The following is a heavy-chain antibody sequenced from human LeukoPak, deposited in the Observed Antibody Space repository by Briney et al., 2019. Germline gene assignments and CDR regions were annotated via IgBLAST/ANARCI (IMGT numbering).Heavy chain of an antibody. V-gene: IGHV3-48*03. CDR2: ISSDGNSI. Sequence: GGSLRLSCAASGFTFSSYAIHWVRQAPEMGLEWVAYISSDGNSIHYADSVKGRFTISRDNAKESLYLHINSLRAEDTAIYYCARVSTNYFDYWGEGALVTVSS. CDR1: GFTFSSYA. D-gene: IGHD5/OR15-5a*01. J-gene: IGHJ4*02. CDR3: ARVSTNYFDY.